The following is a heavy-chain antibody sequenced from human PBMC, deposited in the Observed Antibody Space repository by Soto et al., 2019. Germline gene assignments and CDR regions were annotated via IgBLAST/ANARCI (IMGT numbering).Heavy chain of an antibody. J-gene: IGHJ6*03. CDR2: IYYSGST. Sequence: PSETLYLTCTVSGGSISSYYWSWIRQPPGKGLEWIGYIYYSGSTNYNPSLKSRVTISVDTSKNQFSLKLSSVTAADTAVYYCARDRLAPGYYYYMDVWGKGTTVTVSS. CDR3: ARDRLAPGYYYYMDV. V-gene: IGHV4-59*01. CDR1: GGSISSYY. D-gene: IGHD2-15*01.